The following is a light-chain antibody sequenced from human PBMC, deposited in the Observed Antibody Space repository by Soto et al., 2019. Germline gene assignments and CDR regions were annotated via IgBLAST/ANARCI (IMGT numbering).Light chain of an antibody. CDR2: DAS. CDR3: QQRSNWPRT. CDR1: QSVSNF. V-gene: IGKV3-11*01. J-gene: IGKJ3*01. Sequence: EIVLTQSPVTLSLSPGERATLSCRASQSVSNFLGWYQQKPGQAPRLLIYDASNRATGIPARFSGSGSGTXXXXTXNSLEPEDFAVYYCQQRSNWPRTFGPGTIVDVK.